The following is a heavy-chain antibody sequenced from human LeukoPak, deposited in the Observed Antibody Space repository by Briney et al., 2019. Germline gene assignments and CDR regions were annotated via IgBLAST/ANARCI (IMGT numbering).Heavy chain of an antibody. D-gene: IGHD4-17*01. CDR1: GYTFTSYA. Sequence: ASVKVSCKASGYTFTSYAMHWVRQAPGQRLEWMGWINAGNGNTKYSQEFQGRVTMTEDTSTDTAYMELSSLRSEDTAVYYCATDPSLYGDYGYWGQGTLVTVSS. V-gene: IGHV1-3*03. CDR3: ATDPSLYGDYGY. J-gene: IGHJ4*02. CDR2: INAGNGNT.